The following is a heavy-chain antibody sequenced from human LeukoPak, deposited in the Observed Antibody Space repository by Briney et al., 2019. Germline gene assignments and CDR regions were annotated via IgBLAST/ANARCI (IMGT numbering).Heavy chain of an antibody. CDR1: GGSISSYY. J-gene: IGHJ5*02. CDR2: IYHSGST. V-gene: IGHV4-59*01. Sequence: SSETLSLTCTVSGGSISSYYWSWIRQTPGKGLEWIGYIYHSGSTNYNPSLKSRVTISVDTSKNQFSLKLSSVTAADTAVYYCARADYCSGGSCYSVGLSWFDPWGQGTLVTVSS. CDR3: ARADYCSGGSCYSVGLSWFDP. D-gene: IGHD2-15*01.